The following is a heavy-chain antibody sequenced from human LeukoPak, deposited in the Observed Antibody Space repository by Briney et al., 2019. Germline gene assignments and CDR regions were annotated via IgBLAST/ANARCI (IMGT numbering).Heavy chain of an antibody. Sequence: SETLSLTCTVSGGSISSYYWSWIRQPPGKGLEWIGYIYYSGSTNYNPSLKSRVTISVDTSKNQFSLKLSSVTAADTAVYYCASVSGRQLDSNWFDPWGQGTLVTVSS. CDR1: GGSISSYY. CDR2: IYYSGST. V-gene: IGHV4-59*01. J-gene: IGHJ5*02. D-gene: IGHD6-13*01. CDR3: ASVSGRQLDSNWFDP.